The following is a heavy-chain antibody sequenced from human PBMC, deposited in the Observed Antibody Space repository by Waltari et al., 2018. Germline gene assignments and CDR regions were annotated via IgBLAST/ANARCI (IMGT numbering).Heavy chain of an antibody. J-gene: IGHJ3*02. V-gene: IGHV1-18*01. CDR2: IKPDNGNT. D-gene: IGHD1-1*01. CDR3: ARVRASGGNSAFDI. Sequence: QGQLLQSGAEVKKPGASVTVSCKASGYNFRPYGISWVRQAPGQGLEWMGWIKPDNGNTNYAQRVQDRVTLTKDTSTSTAYMELRSLTSADTAVYYCARVRASGGNSAFDIWGQGTMVTVSS. CDR1: GYNFRPYG.